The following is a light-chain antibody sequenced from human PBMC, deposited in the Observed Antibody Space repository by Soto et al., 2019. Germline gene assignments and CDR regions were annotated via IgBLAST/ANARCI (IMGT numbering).Light chain of an antibody. V-gene: IGLV2-14*01. CDR1: SNDVGGYDY. J-gene: IGLJ1*01. CDR2: AVT. Sequence: QSALTQPASVSGSPGQSITISCSGTSNDVGGYDYVSWYQQHPGKAPKLMIYAVTDRPSGVSSRFSGSKSGNTASLTISGLQAEDEADYYCSSYTSSSTLFGTGTKLTVL. CDR3: SSYTSSSTL.